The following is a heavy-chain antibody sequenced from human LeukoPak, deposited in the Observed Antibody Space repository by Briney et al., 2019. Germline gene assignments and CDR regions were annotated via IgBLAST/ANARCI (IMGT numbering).Heavy chain of an antibody. CDR1: GGSISSSNW. D-gene: IGHD1-26*01. J-gene: IGHJ4*02. CDR3: ARVRLGGESDY. CDR2: IYHSGST. V-gene: IGHV4-4*02. Sequence: PSGTLSLTCAVSGGSISSSNWWSWVRQPPGKGLEWIGEIYHSGSTNYNPSLKSRVTMSVDTSKNQFSLKLSSVTAADTAVYYCARVRLGGESDYWGQGTLVTVSS.